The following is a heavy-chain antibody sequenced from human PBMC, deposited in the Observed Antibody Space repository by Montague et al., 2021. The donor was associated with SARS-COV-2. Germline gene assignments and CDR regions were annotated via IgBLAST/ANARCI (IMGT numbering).Heavy chain of an antibody. J-gene: IGHJ6*02. CDR2: IYYSGST. CDR3: ARDRGQTYYNILTGRALSVDYACGMDV. D-gene: IGHD3-9*01. CDR1: GSSVSSGSYY. V-gene: IGHV4-61*01. Sequence: SETLSLTCTVSGSSVSSGSYYWSWTRQPPGKGLEWNGYIYYSGSTNYNPSLKSRVTISVDMSKNQFSLKLSSVTAADTAVYYCARDRGQTYYNILTGRALSVDYACGMDVWGQGTPVTVSS.